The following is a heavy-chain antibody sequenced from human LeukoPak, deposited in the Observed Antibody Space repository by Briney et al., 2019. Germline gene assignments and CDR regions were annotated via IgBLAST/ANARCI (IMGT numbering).Heavy chain of an antibody. J-gene: IGHJ4*02. CDR3: ARGRSYEFGDYDY. Sequence: SETLSLTCAVYGGAFSGYSWSWIRQPPGKGLEWIGEIDPNGTTNYNPSLKSRVIVSVDTSKNQFSLNLNSVTAADTALYYCARGRSYEFGDYDYWGQGTLVTVSS. V-gene: IGHV4-34*01. CDR1: GGAFSGYS. CDR2: IDPNGTT. D-gene: IGHD3-16*01.